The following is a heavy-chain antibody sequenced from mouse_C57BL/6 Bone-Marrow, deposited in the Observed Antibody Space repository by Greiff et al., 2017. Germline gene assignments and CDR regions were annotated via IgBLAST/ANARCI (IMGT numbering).Heavy chain of an antibody. Sequence: VQLQQSGAELVKPGASVKISCKASGYAFSSYWMNWVKQRPGKGLEWIGQIYPGDGDPNYNGNFKGKATLTAAKSSSTAYMQLSSLTSADYAVYCCARWGYGSSYWYFDVCCTGTTVTVSS. D-gene: IGHD1-1*01. V-gene: IGHV1-80*01. CDR1: GYAFSSYW. J-gene: IGHJ1*03. CDR2: IYPGDGDP. CDR3: ARWGYGSSYWYFDV.